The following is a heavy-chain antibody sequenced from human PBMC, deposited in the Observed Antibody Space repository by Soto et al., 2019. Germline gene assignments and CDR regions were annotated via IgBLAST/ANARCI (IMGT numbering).Heavy chain of an antibody. CDR2: VGGSDDDK. D-gene: IGHD2-8*01. Sequence: EVQLLESGGGVVQPGGSLRLSCAASGFTFSDYAMSWVRQTPGKGLQWVSGVGGSDDDKHYADSVRGRFIVSRDNSKNTLYLQMKSLRADDTAIYYCAKDATSFIGVWDPFDMWGEGTEVPVSS. J-gene: IGHJ3*02. V-gene: IGHV3-23*01. CDR3: AKDATSFIGVWDPFDM. CDR1: GFTFSDYA.